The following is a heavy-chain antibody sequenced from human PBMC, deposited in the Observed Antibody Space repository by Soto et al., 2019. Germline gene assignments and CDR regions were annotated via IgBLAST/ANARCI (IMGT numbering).Heavy chain of an antibody. CDR3: ARHWGDYPYYFDY. CDR1: VGSISSGDYY. CDR2: IFYTGST. D-gene: IGHD4-17*01. J-gene: IGHJ4*02. V-gene: IGHV4-30-4*01. Sequence: TLSLACTVSVGSISSGDYYWSWIVQPPGKGLEWIGYIFYTGSTFYNPSLKSRVTISVDTSKNQFSLKLSSVTAADTAVYYCARHWGDYPYYFDYWGQGTLVTVSS.